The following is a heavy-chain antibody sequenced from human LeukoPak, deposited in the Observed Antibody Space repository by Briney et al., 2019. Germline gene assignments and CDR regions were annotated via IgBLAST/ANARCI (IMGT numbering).Heavy chain of an antibody. Sequence: SETLSLTCAVYGGSFSGYYWSWIRQPPGKGLEWIGEINHSGSTNYNPSLKSRVTMSVDTSKNQFSLKLSSVTAADTAVYYCARDRNSGWSDYWGQGTLVTVSS. CDR3: ARDRNSGWSDY. D-gene: IGHD6-19*01. V-gene: IGHV4-34*01. CDR2: INHSGST. CDR1: GGSFSGYY. J-gene: IGHJ4*02.